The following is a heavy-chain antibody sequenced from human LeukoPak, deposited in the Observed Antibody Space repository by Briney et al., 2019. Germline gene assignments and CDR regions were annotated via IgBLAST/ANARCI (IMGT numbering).Heavy chain of an antibody. V-gene: IGHV1-46*01. J-gene: IGHJ5*02. CDR1: GYTFTSYY. CDR2: INPSGGST. D-gene: IGHD4-17*01. CDR3: ARAGGHDYGDYVGWFDP. Sequence: VSVKVSCKASGYTFTSYYMHWVRQAPGQGLEWMGIINPSGGSTSYAQKFQGRVTMTRDMSTSTVYMELSSLRSEDTAVYYCARAGGHDYGDYVGWFDPWGQGTLVTVSS.